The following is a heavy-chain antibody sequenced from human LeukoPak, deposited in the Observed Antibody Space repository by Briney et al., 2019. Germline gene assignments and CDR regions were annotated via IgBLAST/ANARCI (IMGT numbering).Heavy chain of an antibody. Sequence: PSETLSLSCTVSGDSIRSYYWSWIRQPPGEGLWRIGYIYYSGSTNYNPALKSRVTISVDTSKNQFSLKLSSVTAADTAVYYCARGAQLLRPTSVEGAFDIWGQGTMVTVSS. J-gene: IGHJ3*02. CDR3: ARGAQLLRPTSVEGAFDI. V-gene: IGHV4-59*01. CDR1: GDSIRSYY. D-gene: IGHD2-2*01. CDR2: IYYSGST.